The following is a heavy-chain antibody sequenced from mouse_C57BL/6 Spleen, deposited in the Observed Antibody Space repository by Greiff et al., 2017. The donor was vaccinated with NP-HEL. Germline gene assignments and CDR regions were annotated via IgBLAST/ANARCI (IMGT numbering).Heavy chain of an antibody. CDR2: ILPGSGST. Sequence: QVQLQQSGAELMKPGASVKLSCKATGSPFTGYWIEWVKQRPGHGLELLGEILPGSGSTNYNEKFKGKATFTADTSSNTAYMQLSSLTTEDSAIYYCASGPPGVDYWGQGTTLTVSS. J-gene: IGHJ2*01. CDR3: ASGPPGVDY. V-gene: IGHV1-9*01. CDR1: GSPFTGYW.